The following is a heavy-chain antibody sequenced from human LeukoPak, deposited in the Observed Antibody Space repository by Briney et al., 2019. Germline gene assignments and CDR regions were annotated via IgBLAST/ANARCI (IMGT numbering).Heavy chain of an antibody. J-gene: IGHJ4*02. V-gene: IGHV1-2*02. CDR2: INPNSGGT. D-gene: IGHD2-8*01. Sequence: ASVKVSCKASGYTFTGYYMHWVRQAPGQGLEWMGWINPNSGGTNYAQKFQGRVTMTRDTSTSTVYTELSSLRSEDTAVYYCARGEMVYAISLYYFDYWGQGTLVTVSS. CDR3: ARGEMVYAISLYYFDY. CDR1: GYTFTGYY.